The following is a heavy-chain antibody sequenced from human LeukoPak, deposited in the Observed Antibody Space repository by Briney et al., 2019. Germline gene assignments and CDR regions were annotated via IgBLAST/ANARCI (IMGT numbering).Heavy chain of an antibody. CDR2: IWYDGSNI. CDR1: GFTFRSYG. J-gene: IGHJ4*02. D-gene: IGHD6-19*01. V-gene: IGHV3-33*01. CDR3: ARDNPSGYNSGWPLGH. Sequence: GGSLRLSCAASGFTFRSYGMHWVRQAPGKGLEWVAVIWYDGSNINYGDSVKGRFTISRDNSKNTLSLQMNSLRAEDTAVYYCARDNPSGYNSGWPLGHWGQGTMVTVSS.